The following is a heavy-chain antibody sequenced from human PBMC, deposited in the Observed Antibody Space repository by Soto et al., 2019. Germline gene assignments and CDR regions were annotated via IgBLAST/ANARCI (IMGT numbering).Heavy chain of an antibody. CDR2: IWYDGSNK. D-gene: IGHD3-10*01. Sequence: QVQLVESGGGVVQPGRSLRLSCAASGFTFSSYGMHWVRQAPGKGLEWVAVIWYDGSNKYYADSVKGRFTISRDNSKNRLYLQMNSLRAEDTAVYYCARVGVLLWFGELLYQTPSASDYWGQGTLVTVSS. V-gene: IGHV3-33*01. CDR3: ARVGVLLWFGELLYQTPSASDY. J-gene: IGHJ4*02. CDR1: GFTFSSYG.